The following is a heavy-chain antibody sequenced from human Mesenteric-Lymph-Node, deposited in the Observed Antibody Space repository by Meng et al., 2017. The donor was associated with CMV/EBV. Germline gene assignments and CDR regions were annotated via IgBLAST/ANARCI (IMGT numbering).Heavy chain of an antibody. D-gene: IGHD3-22*01. CDR1: GFTFTSSA. J-gene: IGHJ6*02. CDR3: AAARSGYYPYYYYYGMDV. Sequence: SVKVSCKASGFTFTSSAVQWVRQARGQRLEWIGRIVVGSGNTNYAQKFQERVTITRDMSTSTAYMELSSLRSEDTAVYYCAAARSGYYPYYYYYGMDVWGQGTTVTVSS. CDR2: IVVGSGNT. V-gene: IGHV1-58*01.